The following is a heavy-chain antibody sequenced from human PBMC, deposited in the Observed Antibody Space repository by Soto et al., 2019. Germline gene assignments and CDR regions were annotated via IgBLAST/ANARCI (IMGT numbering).Heavy chain of an antibody. Sequence: GGSLRLSCAASGFTFSNAWMSWVRQAPGKGLEWVGRIKSKTDGGTTDYAAPVKGRFTISRDDSKNTLYLQMNSLKTEDTAVYYCTTEGGKYLSPPDYWGQGTLVTVSS. J-gene: IGHJ4*02. CDR3: TTEGGKYLSPPDY. CDR1: GFTFSNAW. V-gene: IGHV3-15*01. CDR2: IKSKTDGGTT. D-gene: IGHD2-2*02.